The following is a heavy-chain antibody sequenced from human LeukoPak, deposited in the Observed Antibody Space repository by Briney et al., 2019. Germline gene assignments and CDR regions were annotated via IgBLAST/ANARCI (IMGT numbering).Heavy chain of an antibody. CDR3: ARVPVKRKNVGATTYWFDP. CDR2: MNPNSGNT. V-gene: IGHV1-8*01. J-gene: IGHJ5*02. Sequence: ASVKVSCKASGYTFTSYDINWVRQATGQGLEWMGWMNPNSGNTGYAQKFQGRVTMTRNTSISTAYMELSSLRSEDTAVYYCARVPVKRKNVGATTYWFDPWGQGTLVTVSS. D-gene: IGHD1-26*01. CDR1: GYTFTSYD.